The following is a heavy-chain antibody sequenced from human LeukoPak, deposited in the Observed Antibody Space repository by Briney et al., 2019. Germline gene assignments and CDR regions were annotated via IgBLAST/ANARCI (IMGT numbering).Heavy chain of an antibody. CDR2: ISSSSSTM. Sequence: GGSLRLSCAASGLTFSNYNVNWVRQAPGKGLEWVSYISSSSSTMYYADSVKGRFTISRDNAKNSLYLQMNSLRAEDTAVYYCARETAVVVGSYYYAMDVWGQGTTVTVSS. CDR3: ARETAVVVGSYYYAMDV. V-gene: IGHV3-48*04. J-gene: IGHJ6*02. D-gene: IGHD1-26*01. CDR1: GLTFSNYN.